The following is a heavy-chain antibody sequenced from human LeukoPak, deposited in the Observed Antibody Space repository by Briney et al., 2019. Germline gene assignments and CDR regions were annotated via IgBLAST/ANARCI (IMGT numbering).Heavy chain of an antibody. CDR3: ARGSSGSFDY. D-gene: IGHD6-19*01. Sequence: SQTLSLTCDISGDSVSGNIVAWNWIRQSPSRGLEWLGRTNYRSKWYNDYAVSVRGRITITPDTSTNRFSLQLDSVTPEDTAVYYCARGSSGSFDYWGQGTLVTVSS. CDR2: TNYRSKWYN. CDR1: GDSVSGNIVA. V-gene: IGHV6-1*01. J-gene: IGHJ4*02.